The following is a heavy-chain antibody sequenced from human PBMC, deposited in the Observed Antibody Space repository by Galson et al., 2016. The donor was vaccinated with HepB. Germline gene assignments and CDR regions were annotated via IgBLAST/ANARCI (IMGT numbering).Heavy chain of an antibody. CDR1: DGSISSSSFS. D-gene: IGHD3-10*01. V-gene: IGHV4-39*07. CDR3: ARARVRRVQGVFYFDS. CDR2: VYRGRT. Sequence: ETLSLTCSVSDGSISSSSFSWGWIRQPPGRGLEWIGTVYRGRTYYNPSLEGRVTISVGMSTDLFSLQMTSLTAADTAIYYCARARVRRVQGVFYFDSWGRGTLVSVSS. J-gene: IGHJ4*02.